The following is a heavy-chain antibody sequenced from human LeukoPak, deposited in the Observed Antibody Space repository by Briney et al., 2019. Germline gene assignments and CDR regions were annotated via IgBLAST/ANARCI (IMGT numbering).Heavy chain of an antibody. V-gene: IGHV4-59*01. CDR3: ARAVGSSYSCEPNCYYYYYMDV. CDR1: GGSISSYY. J-gene: IGHJ6*03. D-gene: IGHD6-6*01. CDR2: IYYSGST. Sequence: SETLSLTCTVSGGSISSYYWSWIRQPPGKGLEWIGYIYYSGSTNYNPSLKSRVTISVDTSKNQFSLKLSSVTAADTAVYYCARAVGSSYSCEPNCYYYYYMDVWGKGTTVTVSS.